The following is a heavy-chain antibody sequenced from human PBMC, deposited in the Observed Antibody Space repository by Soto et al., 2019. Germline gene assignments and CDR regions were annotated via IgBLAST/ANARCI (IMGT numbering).Heavy chain of an antibody. J-gene: IGHJ6*02. D-gene: IGHD2-2*01. CDR2: ISSSGSTI. CDR3: ARDLIVLVPAAMLGYYYGMDV. V-gene: IGHV3-11*01. Sequence: GGSLRLSCTASGFTFSDYYMSWIRQAPGKGLEWVSYISSSGSTIYYADSVKGRFTISRDNAKNSLYLQMNSLRAEDTAVYYCARDLIVLVPAAMLGYYYGMDVWGQGTTVTVSS. CDR1: GFTFSDYY.